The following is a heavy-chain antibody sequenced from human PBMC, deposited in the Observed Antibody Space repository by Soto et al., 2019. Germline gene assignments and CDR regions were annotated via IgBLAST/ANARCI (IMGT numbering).Heavy chain of an antibody. CDR1: GFTFSSYA. J-gene: IGHJ4*02. V-gene: IGHV3-23*01. D-gene: IGHD3-3*01. CDR2: ISGSGGST. Sequence: GGSLRLSCAASGFTFSSYAMSWVRQAPGKGLEWVSAISGSGGSTYYADSVKGRFTISRDKSKNTLYLQMNSLRAEETAVYYCEKGRRFLEWLSEYFDYWGQGTLVTVSS. CDR3: EKGRRFLEWLSEYFDY.